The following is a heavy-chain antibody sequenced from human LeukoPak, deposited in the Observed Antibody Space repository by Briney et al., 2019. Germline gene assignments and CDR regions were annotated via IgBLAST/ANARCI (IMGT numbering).Heavy chain of an antibody. D-gene: IGHD6-13*01. CDR3: AKDPKLYSSSWIDY. CDR1: GFTFSSYA. J-gene: IGHJ4*02. Sequence: PGGSLRLSCAASGFTFSSYAMSWVRQAPGKGLEWVSAISGSGGSTYYADSVKGRFTIPRDNSKNTLYLQMNSLRAEDTAVYYCAKDPKLYSSSWIDYWGQGTLVTLSS. V-gene: IGHV3-23*01. CDR2: ISGSGGST.